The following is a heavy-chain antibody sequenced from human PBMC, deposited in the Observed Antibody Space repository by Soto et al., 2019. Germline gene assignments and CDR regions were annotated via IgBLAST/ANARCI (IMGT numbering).Heavy chain of an antibody. V-gene: IGHV1-2*02. D-gene: IGHD1-26*01. CDR2: INPKTAAT. CDR1: GYSFSDYF. J-gene: IGHJ6*02. Sequence: QVQLVQSGAEVKKSGASVKVSCKPSGYSFSDYFIQWVRQXPGQGLEWVAWINPKTAATNYAKKFQGRVSLTWDTSSTTAYMELTRLRPDDTAVYYCARIKWGLNYYNGMDVWGQGTTVIVSS. CDR3: ARIKWGLNYYNGMDV.